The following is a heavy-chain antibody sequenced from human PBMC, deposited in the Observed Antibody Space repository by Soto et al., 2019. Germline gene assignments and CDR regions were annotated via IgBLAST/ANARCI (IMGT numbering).Heavy chain of an antibody. CDR3: ARVTDYYDSSGYPNWFDP. Sequence: ASVEFSCKASGGTFSSYAIIWVRQAPGQGLEWMGGIIPIFGTANYAQKFQGRVTITADKSTSTAYMELSSLRSEDTAVYYCARVTDYYDSSGYPNWFDPWGQGTLVTVSS. D-gene: IGHD3-22*01. CDR1: GGTFSSYA. V-gene: IGHV1-69*06. J-gene: IGHJ5*02. CDR2: IIPIFGTA.